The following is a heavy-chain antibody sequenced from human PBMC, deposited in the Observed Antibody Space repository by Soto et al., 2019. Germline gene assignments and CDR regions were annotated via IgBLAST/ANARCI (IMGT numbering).Heavy chain of an antibody. Sequence: SETLSLPCTVSGGSISSYYWSWILQPPGKGVEWSGYIYYSGSTNYNPSLKSRVTISVDTSKNQFSLKLSSVTAADTAVYYCARGGNYDFWSGSHDYYGMDVWGQGTTVTVSS. CDR2: IYYSGST. CDR3: ARGGNYDFWSGSHDYYGMDV. V-gene: IGHV4-59*01. D-gene: IGHD3-3*01. CDR1: GGSISSYY. J-gene: IGHJ6*02.